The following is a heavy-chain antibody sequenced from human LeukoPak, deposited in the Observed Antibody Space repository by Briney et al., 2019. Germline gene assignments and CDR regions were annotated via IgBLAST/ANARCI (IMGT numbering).Heavy chain of an antibody. CDR2: IYSDNT. CDR1: GFTVSSNS. J-gene: IGHJ4*02. Sequence: PGGSLRLSCTVSGFTVSSNSMSWVRQAPGKGLEWVSFIYSDNTHYSDSVKGRFTISRDNSKNTLYLQMNSLRAEDTAVYYCAREGAARPFDYWGQGTLVTVSS. CDR3: AREGAARPFDY. V-gene: IGHV3-53*01. D-gene: IGHD6-6*01.